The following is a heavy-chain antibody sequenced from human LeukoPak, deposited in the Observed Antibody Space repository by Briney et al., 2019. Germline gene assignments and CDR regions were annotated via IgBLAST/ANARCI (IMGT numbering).Heavy chain of an antibody. CDR3: ARLHYYDRTI. CDR2: IYYSGST. V-gene: IGHV4-39*01. CDR1: GGSISSSSYY. D-gene: IGHD3-22*01. J-gene: IGHJ4*02. Sequence: PSETLSLTRTVSGGSISSSSYYWGWIRQPPGKGLEWIGSIYYSGSTYYNPSLKSRVTISVDTSKNQFSLKLSSVTAADTAVYYCARLHYYDRTIWGQGTLVTVSS.